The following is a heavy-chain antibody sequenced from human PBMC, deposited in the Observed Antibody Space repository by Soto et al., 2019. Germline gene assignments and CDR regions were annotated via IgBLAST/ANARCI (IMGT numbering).Heavy chain of an antibody. Sequence: EVQLVESGGGLVQPGGSRRVSCVASGFNFSDYGMNWVRQAPGKGLEWVSFISRTGSSTYYADSVKGRLTISRDNAKKSLFLDMSSLRAADTAIYYCAREGDRIKDAMAVWGQVTTVTVSS. CDR1: GFNFSDYG. CDR3: AREGDRIKDAMAV. D-gene: IGHD2-15*01. J-gene: IGHJ6*02. V-gene: IGHV3-21*01. CDR2: ISRTGSST.